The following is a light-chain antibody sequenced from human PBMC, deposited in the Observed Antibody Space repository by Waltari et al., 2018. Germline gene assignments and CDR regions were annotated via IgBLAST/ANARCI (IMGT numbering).Light chain of an antibody. Sequence: EIVMTQSPDTLSVSPGERATLSCRASQSVSSKLAWYQQKPGQAPRLLIYGASTRATGIPARFSGSGSGTEFTLTISSTQSEDFAVYYCQQYNNWPPVTFGGGTKVEIK. CDR2: GAS. CDR1: QSVSSK. CDR3: QQYNNWPPVT. J-gene: IGKJ4*01. V-gene: IGKV3-15*01.